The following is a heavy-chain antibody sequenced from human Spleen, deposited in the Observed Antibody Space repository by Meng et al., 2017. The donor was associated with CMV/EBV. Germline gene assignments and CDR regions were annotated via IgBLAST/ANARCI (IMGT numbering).Heavy chain of an antibody. V-gene: IGHV3-48*01. CDR1: GFTFRTYE. Sequence: GGSLRLSCVVSGFTFRTYEMNWVRQAPGKGLAWVSYISSSSSTIYYADSVKGRFTISRENAKNSLYLQMNSLRAGDTAVYYCAAQMGAGTLIVVVYYFDYWGQGALVTVSS. J-gene: IGHJ4*02. D-gene: IGHD3-22*01. CDR3: AAQMGAGTLIVVVYYFDY. CDR2: ISSSSSTI.